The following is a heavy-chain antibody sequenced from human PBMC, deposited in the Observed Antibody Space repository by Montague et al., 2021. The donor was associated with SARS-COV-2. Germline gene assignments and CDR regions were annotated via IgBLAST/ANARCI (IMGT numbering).Heavy chain of an antibody. V-gene: IGHV4-34*01. CDR1: GGSFSGYY. CDR2: INHSGST. CDR3: ARETRWWLSRPLSKYYFDY. D-gene: IGHD3-22*01. J-gene: IGHJ4*02. Sequence: SETLSLTCAVYGGSFSGYYWSWIRQPPGKGLEWIGEINHSGSTNYNPSLKSRVTISVDTSKNQFSLKLSSVTAADTAVYYCARETRWWLSRPLSKYYFDYWGQGTLVTVSS.